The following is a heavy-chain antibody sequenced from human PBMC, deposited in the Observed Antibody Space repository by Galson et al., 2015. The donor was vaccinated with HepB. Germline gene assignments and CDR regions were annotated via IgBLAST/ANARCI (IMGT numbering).Heavy chain of an antibody. D-gene: IGHD4-17*01. CDR2: INWNGGST. J-gene: IGHJ3*02. Sequence: SLRLSCAASGFTFDDYGMSWVRQAPGKGLEWVSGINWNGGSTGYADSVKGRFTISRDNAKNSLYLQMNSLRAEDTALYHCAIQSYGDGALGIWGQGTMVTVSS. CDR3: AIQSYGDGALGI. CDR1: GFTFDDYG. V-gene: IGHV3-20*01.